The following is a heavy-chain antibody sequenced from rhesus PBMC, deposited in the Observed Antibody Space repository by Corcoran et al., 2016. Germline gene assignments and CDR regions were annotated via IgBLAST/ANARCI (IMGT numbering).Heavy chain of an antibody. J-gene: IGHJ4*01. CDR2: SYSSNTNT. CDR1: GDSISDCYR. CDR3: AGGRHIAGTHYFDH. V-gene: IGHV4S10*01. Sequence: QVQLQESGPGVVKPSETLSLTCAVSGDSISDCYRWSWLRQPPGTGLEWSGFSYSSNTNTNYNPSLKSRVTMSKDTSKNQFSLRLNYVTTADAAVYYCAGGRHIAGTHYFDHWGQGVLVTVSS. D-gene: IGHD1-1-1*01.